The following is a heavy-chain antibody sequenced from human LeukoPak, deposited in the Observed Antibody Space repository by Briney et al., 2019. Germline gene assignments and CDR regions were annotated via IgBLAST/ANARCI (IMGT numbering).Heavy chain of an antibody. J-gene: IGHJ4*02. CDR2: VSHRGDT. V-gene: IGHV4/OR15-8*02. D-gene: IGHD3-10*01. CDR1: GGSISSSNL. CDR3: TRGGLTFGGN. Sequence: SETLSLTCAVFGGSISSSNLWSWVRQPPGKGLEWIGEVSHRGDTNYNPSLKSRVTISIDKSKNLFSLRLTSVTAADTAVYYCTRGGLTFGGNWGQGILVTVSS.